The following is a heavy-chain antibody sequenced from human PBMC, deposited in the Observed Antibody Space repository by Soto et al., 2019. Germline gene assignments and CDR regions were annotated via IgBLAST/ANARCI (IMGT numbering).Heavy chain of an antibody. CDR1: GDSVYSRPHS. V-gene: IGHV4-31*03. CDR3: AGPTSYFEY. CDR2: IFYSGTT. J-gene: IGHJ4*02. Sequence: QVQLQESGPGLLKPTQALSLTCTVSGDSVYSRPHSWTWIRQLPDKGLEYIGYIFYSGTTYYNPSLKDRVTISLDTSKNQFYLILTSVTAADTAVYYCAGPTSYFEYWGQGTLVNVSS.